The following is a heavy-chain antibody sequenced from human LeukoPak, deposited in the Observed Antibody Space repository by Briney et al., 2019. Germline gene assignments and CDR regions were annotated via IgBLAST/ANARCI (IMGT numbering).Heavy chain of an antibody. D-gene: IGHD6-13*01. CDR2: VYFSGST. V-gene: IGHV4-59*08. CDR3: ARHPSSTWNFLDY. J-gene: IGHJ4*02. Sequence: SETLSLTCTVSGGSISTYYWSWIRQPPGKGLEWIGYVYFSGSTNYNPSLKSRVTISVDTSRNQFSLKLGSVTAADTAVYYCARHPSSTWNFLDYWGQGTLVTVSS. CDR1: GGSISTYY.